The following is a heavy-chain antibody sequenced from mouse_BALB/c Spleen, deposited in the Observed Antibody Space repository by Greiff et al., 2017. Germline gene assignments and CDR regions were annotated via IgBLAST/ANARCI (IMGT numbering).Heavy chain of an antibody. CDR1: GFTFNTYA. J-gene: IGHJ2*01. CDR2: IRSKSNNYAT. Sequence: EVHLVESGGGLVQPKGSLKLSCAASGFTFNTYAMNWVRQAPGKGLEWVARIRSKSNNYATYYADSVKDRFTISRDDSQSMLYLQMNNLKTENTAMYYCVRRDYFDYWGQGTTLTVSS. CDR3: VRRDYFDY. V-gene: IGHV10-1*02.